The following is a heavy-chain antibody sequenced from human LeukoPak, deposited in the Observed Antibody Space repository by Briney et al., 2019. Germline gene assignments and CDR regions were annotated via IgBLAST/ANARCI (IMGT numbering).Heavy chain of an antibody. CDR2: INSDGSSR. CDR3: TRGSPGYSSSWLDS. V-gene: IGHV3-74*01. Sequence: PGGSLRLSCATSAFTFSSYWMHWVRQAPGKGLVWVSRINSDGSSRSYADYVKGRFTISRDDAKNTLYLQMSSLSVDDTAIYYCTRGSPGYSSSWLDSWGQGILVTVSS. CDR1: AFTFSSYW. J-gene: IGHJ4*02. D-gene: IGHD6-13*01.